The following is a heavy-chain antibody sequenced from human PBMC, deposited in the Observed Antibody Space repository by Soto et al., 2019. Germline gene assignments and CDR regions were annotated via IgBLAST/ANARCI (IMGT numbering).Heavy chain of an antibody. J-gene: IGHJ5*02. CDR2: IYTSGST. Sequence: SETLSPTCTVSGGSISSYYWSWIRQSAGKGLEWIGRIYTSGSTNYNPSLKSRVTMSVDTSKNQFSLKLSSVTAADTAVYYCARGRSYYDFWSGYYTGVWFDPWGQGTLVTVSS. D-gene: IGHD3-3*01. V-gene: IGHV4-4*07. CDR3: ARGRSYYDFWSGYYTGVWFDP. CDR1: GGSISSYY.